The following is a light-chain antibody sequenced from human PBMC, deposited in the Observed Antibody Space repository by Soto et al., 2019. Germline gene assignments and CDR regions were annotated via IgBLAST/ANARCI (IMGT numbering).Light chain of an antibody. J-gene: IGKJ4*01. V-gene: IGKV3-20*01. CDR2: GAS. CDR3: QQYDSSFT. CDR1: QHVTTTY. Sequence: IVLTQSPATLSLSPGERATLSCTASQHVTTTYIAWYQQKFGQAPRLLIYGASTRATGTPDRFTGGGFGTDFTLTISRVEPVDFAVYYCQQYDSSFTFGGGTKV.